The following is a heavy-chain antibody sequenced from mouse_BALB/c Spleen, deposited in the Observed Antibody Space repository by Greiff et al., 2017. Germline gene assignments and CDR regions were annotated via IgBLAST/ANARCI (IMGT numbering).Heavy chain of an antibody. D-gene: IGHD2-12*01. CDR3: ARIYDGYAMDY. CDR1: GFNIKDTY. J-gene: IGHJ4*01. Sequence: EVKLQESGAELVKPGASVKLSCTASGFNIKDTYMHWVKQRPEQGLEWIGRIDPANGNTKYDPKFQGKATITADTSSNTAYLQLSSLTSEDTAVYYCARIYDGYAMDYWGQGTSVTVSS. V-gene: IGHV14-3*02. CDR2: IDPANGNT.